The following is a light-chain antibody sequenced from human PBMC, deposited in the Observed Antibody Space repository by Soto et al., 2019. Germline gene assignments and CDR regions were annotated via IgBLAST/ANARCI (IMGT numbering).Light chain of an antibody. CDR2: AAS. CDR3: QQSYSTPWT. CDR1: QIISSY. V-gene: IGKV1-39*01. Sequence: DIQMTQSPSSLSASVGDRVTITCRASQIISSYLNWYQLKPGKAPELLIYAASSLQSGVPSRFSGGGSGTDFTLTIISLQPEDFATYYCQQSYSTPWTFGQGTKVDIK. J-gene: IGKJ1*01.